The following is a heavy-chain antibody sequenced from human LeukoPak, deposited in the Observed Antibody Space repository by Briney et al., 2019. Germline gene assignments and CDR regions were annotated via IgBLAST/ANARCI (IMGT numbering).Heavy chain of an antibody. CDR1: GFSFGTYW. CDR2: ISGSGGST. Sequence: PGGSLRLSCAASGFSFGTYWMSWVRQAPGKGLEWVSAISGSGGSTYYADSVKGRFTISRDNSKNTLYLQMNSLRAEDTAVYYCAKGFLRATVTGWGQGTLVTVSS. V-gene: IGHV3-23*01. CDR3: AKGFLRATVTG. J-gene: IGHJ4*02. D-gene: IGHD4-17*01.